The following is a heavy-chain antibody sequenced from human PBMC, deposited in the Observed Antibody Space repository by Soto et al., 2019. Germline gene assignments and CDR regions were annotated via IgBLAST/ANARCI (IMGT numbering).Heavy chain of an antibody. Sequence: EVQLVESGAGLVQPGGSLRLSCAAPGFTFTDYGIHWVRRAPGKGLVWVSRINGDGSRISQADSVKGRFTISRDNALSTVYLQINSLRVEDTAVYYCARGIKNKYGMDVWGQGTTFTVSS. CDR3: ARGIKNKYGMDV. J-gene: IGHJ6*02. CDR2: INGDGSRI. V-gene: IGHV3-74*01. CDR1: GFTFTDYG. D-gene: IGHD2-15*01.